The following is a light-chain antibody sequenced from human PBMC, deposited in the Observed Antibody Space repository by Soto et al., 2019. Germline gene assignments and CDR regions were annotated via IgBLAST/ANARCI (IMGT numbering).Light chain of an antibody. J-gene: IGKJ5*01. Sequence: DIQLTQSPSFLSASLGDRFTITCRASQGTSSYLAWFQQKPGRAPKLLIYGASTLQSGVPARFSGSGSGTDFTLTISNLQPEDFATYYCQQLNAYPLTFGQGTRLEI. CDR2: GAS. V-gene: IGKV1-9*01. CDR3: QQLNAYPLT. CDR1: QGTSSY.